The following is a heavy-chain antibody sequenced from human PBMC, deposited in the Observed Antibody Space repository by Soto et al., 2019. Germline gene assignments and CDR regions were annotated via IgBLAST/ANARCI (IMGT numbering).Heavy chain of an antibody. V-gene: IGHV4-30-2*01. Sequence: SETLSLTCAVSGGSISSGGYSWSWIRQPPGKGLEWIGYIYHSVSTYYNPSLKSRVTISVDRSKNHFSLKLSSVTAADTAVYYCARVPDYRGQGTPVTVSS. CDR1: GGSISSGGYS. J-gene: IGHJ4*02. CDR2: IYHSVST. CDR3: ARVPDY.